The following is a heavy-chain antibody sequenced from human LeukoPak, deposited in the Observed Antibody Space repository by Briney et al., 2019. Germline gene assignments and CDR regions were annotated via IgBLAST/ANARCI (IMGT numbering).Heavy chain of an antibody. V-gene: IGHV4-4*02. D-gene: IGHD2-21*02. J-gene: IGHJ6*03. CDR1: GGSISSSNW. CDR2: IYHSGST. CDR3: ARGVGDPHYFYYYYMDV. Sequence: SETLSLTCAVSGGSISSSNWWSWVRQPPGKGLEWIGEIYHSGSTNYNPSLKSRVTISVDKSKNQFSLKLSSVTAADTAVYYCARGVGDPHYFYYYYMDVWGKGTTVTVSS.